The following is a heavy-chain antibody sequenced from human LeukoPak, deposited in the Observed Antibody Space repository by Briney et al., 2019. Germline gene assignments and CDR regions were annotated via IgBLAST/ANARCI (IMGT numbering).Heavy chain of an antibody. D-gene: IGHD3-22*01. Sequence: SETLSLTCTVSGGSISSSGHYWGWVRQPPGKGLEWIGNIFYSGSTYYNPSLKSRVTISVDKSKNQFSLKLSSVTAADTAVYYCARGSGYLDYWGQGTLVTVSS. CDR3: ARGSGYLDY. CDR1: GGSISSSGHY. J-gene: IGHJ4*02. CDR2: IFYSGST. V-gene: IGHV4-39*07.